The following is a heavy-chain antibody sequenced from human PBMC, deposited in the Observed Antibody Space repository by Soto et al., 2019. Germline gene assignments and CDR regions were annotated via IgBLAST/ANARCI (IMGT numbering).Heavy chain of an antibody. D-gene: IGHD3-10*01. CDR2: INHSGST. CDR3: ARTMVRGVTYDY. CDR1: GGSFSGYY. J-gene: IGHJ4*02. Sequence: SETLSLTCAVYGGSFSGYYWSWIRQPPGKGLEWIGEINHSGSTNYNPSLKSRVTISVDTSKNQFSLKLSSVTAADTAVYCCARTMVRGVTYDYWGQGTLVPVSS. V-gene: IGHV4-34*01.